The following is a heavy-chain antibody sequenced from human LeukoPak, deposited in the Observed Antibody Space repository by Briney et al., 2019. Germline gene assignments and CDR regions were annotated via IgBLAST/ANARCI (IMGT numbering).Heavy chain of an antibody. V-gene: IGHV3-48*02. CDR1: GFSFTDYP. Sequence: PGGSLSLTCATSGFSFTDYPTNWVCQAPGKGLEWVSNIRTSAEGANYAYYADSVKGRVTISRDDAKNTLYLHMNSLRDDDTAVYYCASDQRYAFDYWGHGILVTVSS. D-gene: IGHD3-9*01. J-gene: IGHJ4*01. CDR2: IRTSAEGANYA. CDR3: ASDQRYAFDY.